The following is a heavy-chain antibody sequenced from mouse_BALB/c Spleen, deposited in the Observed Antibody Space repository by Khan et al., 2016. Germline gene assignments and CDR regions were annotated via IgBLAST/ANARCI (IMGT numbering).Heavy chain of an antibody. V-gene: IGHV3-1*02. CDR1: GYSITSGYS. Sequence: EVPLQASGPDLVQPSQSLSLTCTVTGYSITSGYSWHWIRQFPGNKLEWMGYIHYSGSTNYNPSLKSRISITRDTSKNQFFLKLNSVTTEDTATYVCARWKGYYVMDYWGQGTSVTVSS. CDR2: IHYSGST. J-gene: IGHJ4*01. CDR3: ARWKGYYVMDY.